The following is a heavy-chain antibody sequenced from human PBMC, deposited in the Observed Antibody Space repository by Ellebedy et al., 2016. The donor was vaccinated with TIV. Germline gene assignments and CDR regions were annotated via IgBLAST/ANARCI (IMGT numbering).Heavy chain of an antibody. J-gene: IGHJ3*02. Sequence: MPSETLSLTCTVSGGSFSTYYLNWIRRPAGKGLEWIGRIYSSGTTKFNPSLKSRVTMSVDMSKNQFSLRLSSVTAADTAVYYCAREAERAAVAIDAFDIWGQGTMVTVSS. CDR2: IYSSGTT. CDR1: GGSFSTYY. CDR3: AREAERAAVAIDAFDI. V-gene: IGHV4-4*07. D-gene: IGHD6-25*01.